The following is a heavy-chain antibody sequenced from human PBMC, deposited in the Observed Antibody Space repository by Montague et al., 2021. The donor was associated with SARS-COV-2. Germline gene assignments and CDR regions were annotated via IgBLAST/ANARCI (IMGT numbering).Heavy chain of an antibody. CDR3: ARQSGRLWGIAVAGAFDY. CDR1: GGSLSGYD. V-gene: IGHV4-34*01. J-gene: IGHJ4*02. Sequence: SETLSLTCAVYGGSLSGYDWSWIRQPPGKGLEWIGEINHSGSTKYNPSLKSRVSISVDTSKNQFSLKLNSVTAADTAVYYCARQSGRLWGIAVAGAFDYWGQGTLVTVSS. CDR2: INHSGST. D-gene: IGHD6-19*01.